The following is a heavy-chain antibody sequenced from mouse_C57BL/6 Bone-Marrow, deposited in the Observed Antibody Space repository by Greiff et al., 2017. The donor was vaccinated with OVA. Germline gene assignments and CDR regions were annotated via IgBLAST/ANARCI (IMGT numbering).Heavy chain of an antibody. CDR3: ERPPTGFAY. CDR1: GFTFSDYG. J-gene: IGHJ3*01. V-gene: IGHV5-17*01. CDR2: ISRGSSTI. Sequence: EVQLVESGGGLVKPGGSLKLSCAASGFTFSDYGMHWVRQAPEKGLEWVAYISRGSSTIYYTDTLKGRFTISRGNAKNNLFLQMTSLGSDDTAMYDCERPPTGFAYWGQGTLVTVSA.